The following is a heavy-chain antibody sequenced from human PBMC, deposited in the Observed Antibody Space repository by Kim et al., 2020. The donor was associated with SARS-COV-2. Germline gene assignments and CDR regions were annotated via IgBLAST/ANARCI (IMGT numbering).Heavy chain of an antibody. CDR3: TTDVGYDILTGYYSFDY. CDR1: GFTFSNAW. D-gene: IGHD3-9*01. Sequence: GGSLRLSCAASGFTFSNAWMSWVRQAPGKGLEWVGRIKSKTDGGTTDYAAPVKGRFTISRDDSKNTLYLQMNSLKTEDTAVYYCTTDVGYDILTGYYSFDYWGQGTLVTVSS. V-gene: IGHV3-15*01. J-gene: IGHJ4*02. CDR2: IKSKTDGGTT.